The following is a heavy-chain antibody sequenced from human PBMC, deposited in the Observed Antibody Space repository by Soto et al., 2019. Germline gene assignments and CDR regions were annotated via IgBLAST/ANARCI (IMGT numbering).Heavy chain of an antibody. CDR1: GGSISSYY. Sequence: QVQLQESGPGLVKPSETLSLTCTVSGGSISSYYWSWIRQPPGKGLEWIGYIYYTGSAYYNPSLKSRLTISVDTSNNQFSLKLSSVTAEDTAVYYCAREAYYYDSSGYFSKYFDSWGQGTLVTVSS. J-gene: IGHJ4*02. V-gene: IGHV4-59*12. CDR3: AREAYYYDSSGYFSKYFDS. CDR2: IYYTGSA. D-gene: IGHD3-22*01.